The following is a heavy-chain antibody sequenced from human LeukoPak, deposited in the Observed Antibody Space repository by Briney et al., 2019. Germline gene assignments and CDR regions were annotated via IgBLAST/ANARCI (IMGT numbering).Heavy chain of an antibody. V-gene: IGHV1-69*05. CDR3: AVSRADSSGYYSDY. CDR1: GGTFSSYA. CDR2: IIPIFGTA. Sequence: SVKVSCKASGGTFSSYAISWVRQAPGQGPEWMGRIIPIFGTANYAQKFQGRVTITTDESTSTAYMELSSLRSEDTAVYYCAVSRADSSGYYSDYWGQGTLVTVSS. J-gene: IGHJ4*02. D-gene: IGHD3-22*01.